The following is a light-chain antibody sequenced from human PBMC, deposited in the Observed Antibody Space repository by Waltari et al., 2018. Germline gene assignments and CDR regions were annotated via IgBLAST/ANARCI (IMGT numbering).Light chain of an antibody. V-gene: IGLV2-14*03. J-gene: IGLJ1*01. Sequence: QSALTQPASVSGSPGQSITISCTGTSSDFGTYDYVPWYQQHPGKAPKLMIYDVTKRPSGIANRFSGSKSGNTASLTISGLQAEDEADYYCSSYTTSSTVYVFGTGTKVTVL. CDR1: SSDFGTYDY. CDR2: DVT. CDR3: SSYTTSSTVYV.